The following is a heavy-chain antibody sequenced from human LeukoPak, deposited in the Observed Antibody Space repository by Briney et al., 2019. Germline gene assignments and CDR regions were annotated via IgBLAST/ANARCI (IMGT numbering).Heavy chain of an antibody. CDR2: INHSGST. V-gene: IGHV4-34*01. Sequence: GSLRLSCAASGFTFSSYAMSWVRQPPGKGLEWIGEINHSGSTNYNPSLKSRVTISVDTSKNQFSLKLSSVTAADTAVYYCARGLVSAARTPGYWGQGTLVTVSS. J-gene: IGHJ4*02. CDR3: ARGLVSAARTPGY. CDR1: GFTFSSYA. D-gene: IGHD6-6*01.